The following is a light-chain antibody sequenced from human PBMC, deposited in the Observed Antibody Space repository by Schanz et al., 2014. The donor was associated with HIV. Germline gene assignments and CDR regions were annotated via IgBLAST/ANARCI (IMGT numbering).Light chain of an antibody. CDR1: SGHSSYA. CDR3: ATWDDSLNGWV. J-gene: IGLJ3*02. CDR2: LNSDGSH. V-gene: IGLV4-69*01. Sequence: QLVLTQSPSASASLGASVNLTCTLTSGHSSYAIAWHQQQPEKGPRYLMKLNSDGSHSKGDGIPDRFSGSSSGAERYLSISSLQSEDEADYYCATWDDSLNGWVFGGGTKLTVL.